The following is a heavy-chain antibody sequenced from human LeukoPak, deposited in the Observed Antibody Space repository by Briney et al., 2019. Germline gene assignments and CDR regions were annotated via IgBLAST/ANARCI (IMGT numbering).Heavy chain of an antibody. J-gene: IGHJ4*02. CDR2: ISTYNSNT. CDR1: GYTFTSYG. CDR3: ARDQGYYFDY. V-gene: IGHV1-18*01. Sequence: GASLKVSCKASGYTFTSYGVSWVRQAPGQGLEWMGGISTYNSNTNDAQKFQGRVKMTTDTSTSTAYMELRSLRSDDTAVYYCARDQGYYFDYWGQGTLVTVSS.